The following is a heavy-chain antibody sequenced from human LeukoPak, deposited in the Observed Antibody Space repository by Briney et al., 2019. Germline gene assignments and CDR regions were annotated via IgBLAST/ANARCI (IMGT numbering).Heavy chain of an antibody. CDR1: GFTFSSYW. CDR3: ARQEARGYYYEGLDY. V-gene: IGHV3-7*01. Sequence: GGSLRLSCAASGFTFSSYWMSWVRQAPGKGLEWVANIKQDGSEEYYVDSVKGRFTIDRDNSKNTVYLQINSLGPDNTGVYFCARQEARGYYYEGLDYWGQGNLVTVSS. D-gene: IGHD3-22*01. J-gene: IGHJ4*02. CDR2: IKQDGSEE.